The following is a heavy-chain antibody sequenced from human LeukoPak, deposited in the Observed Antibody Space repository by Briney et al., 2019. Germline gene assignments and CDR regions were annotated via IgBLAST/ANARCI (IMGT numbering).Heavy chain of an antibody. D-gene: IGHD3-22*01. CDR1: GGSISTSHW. J-gene: IGHJ4*02. CDR3: ARDLVDSGGYYFDY. CDR2: IFRSGST. V-gene: IGHV4-4*02. Sequence: SETLSLTCAVYGGSISTSHWWTWVRQPPGKGLEWIGEIFRSGSTDYNPSLKSRVTISVDKSNNQFSLKLSSVTAADTAIYYCARDLVDSGGYYFDYWGQGTLVTVSS.